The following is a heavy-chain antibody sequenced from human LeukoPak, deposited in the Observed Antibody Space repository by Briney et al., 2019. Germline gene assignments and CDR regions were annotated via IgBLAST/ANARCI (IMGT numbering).Heavy chain of an antibody. CDR2: IYYSGST. D-gene: IGHD4-17*01. CDR1: GGSISSYY. J-gene: IGHJ4*02. Sequence: SETLSLTCTVSGGSISSYYWSWIRQPPGKGLEWIGYIYYSGSTNYNPSLKSRVTISVETSKNQFSLELSSVTAADTAVYYCARLKATVSIHAYFDSWGQGTLVTVSS. V-gene: IGHV4-59*01. CDR3: ARLKATVSIHAYFDS.